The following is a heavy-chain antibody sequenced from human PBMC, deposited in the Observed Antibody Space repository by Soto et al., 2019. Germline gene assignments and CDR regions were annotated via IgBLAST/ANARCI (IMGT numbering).Heavy chain of an antibody. CDR1: GGSFSGYY. V-gene: IGHV4-34*01. D-gene: IGHD3-10*01. CDR2: INHSGST. CDR3: ARVRMGVRGVIIRAFEI. J-gene: IGHJ3*02. Sequence: PSECLSLTCAVYGGSFSGYYWSWIRQPPGKGLEWIGEINHSGSTNYNPSLKSRVTISVDTSKNQFSLKLSSVTAADTAVYYCARVRMGVRGVIIRAFEIWGQGTRVTVSS.